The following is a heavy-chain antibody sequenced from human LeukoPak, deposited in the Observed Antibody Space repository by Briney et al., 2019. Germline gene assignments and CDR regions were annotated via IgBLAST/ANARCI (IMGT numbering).Heavy chain of an antibody. D-gene: IGHD1-26*01. J-gene: IGHJ5*02. CDR1: GGTFSSYA. Sequence: SVKVSCKASGGTFSSYAISWVRQARGQGLEWMGGIIPIFGTANYAQKFQGRVTITADESTSTAYMELSSLRSEDTAVYYCARDLRWELPHHGDWFDPWGQGTLVTVSS. CDR3: ARDLRWELPHHGDWFDP. CDR2: IIPIFGTA. V-gene: IGHV1-69*13.